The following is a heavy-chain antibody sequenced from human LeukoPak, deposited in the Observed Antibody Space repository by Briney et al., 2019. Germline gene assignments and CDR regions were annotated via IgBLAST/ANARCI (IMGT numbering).Heavy chain of an antibody. J-gene: IGHJ4*02. D-gene: IGHD7-27*01. CDR2: IYYSGST. Sequence: SETLSLTRTVAGGFISSSSYFWGWIRQPPGKGLEWIGSIYYSGSTYYNPSLNSRVTISVDTSKNQLSLKLSSVTAADTAVYYCAKDMGIRYFDYWGQGTLVTVSS. V-gene: IGHV4-39*07. CDR3: AKDMGIRYFDY. CDR1: GGFISSSSYF.